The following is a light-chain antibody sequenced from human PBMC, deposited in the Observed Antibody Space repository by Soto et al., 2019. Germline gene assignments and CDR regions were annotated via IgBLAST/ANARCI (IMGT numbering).Light chain of an antibody. Sequence: EIVLTQSPGTLSLSPGERATLSCRASHSVTSSYLAWYQQKPGQAPRLLIYAASSRATGIPDRFSGSGSGTDFTLTISSLQSEDSAFYYCQQYNTWPPITFGQGTRLEIK. J-gene: IGKJ5*01. CDR1: HSVTSSY. CDR3: QQYNTWPPIT. CDR2: AAS. V-gene: IGKV3-20*01.